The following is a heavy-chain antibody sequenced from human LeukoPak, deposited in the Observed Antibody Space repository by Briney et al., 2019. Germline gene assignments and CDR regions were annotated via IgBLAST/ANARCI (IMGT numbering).Heavy chain of an antibody. CDR3: ASSVKGQLVHWFDP. J-gene: IGHJ5*02. D-gene: IGHD6-6*01. CDR1: GFTFSSYS. V-gene: IGHV3-21*01. CDR2: ISSSSSYI. Sequence: GGSLRLSCAASGFTFSSYSMNWVRQAPGKGLEWVSSISSSSSYIYYADSVKGRFTISRDNAKNSLCLQMNSLRAEDTAVYYCASSVKGQLVHWFDPWGQGTLVTVSS.